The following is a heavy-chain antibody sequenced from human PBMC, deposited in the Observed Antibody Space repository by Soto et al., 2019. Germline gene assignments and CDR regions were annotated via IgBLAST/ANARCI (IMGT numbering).Heavy chain of an antibody. CDR3: ARDGSGSYYGYDAFDI. Sequence: QVQLVESGGGVVQPGRSLRLSCAASGFTFSSYAMHWVRQAPGKGLEWVAVISYDGSNKYYADSVKGRFTISRDNSKNTLYLQMNRLRAGDTAVYYCARDGSGSYYGYDAFDIWGQGTMVTVSS. CDR2: ISYDGSNK. V-gene: IGHV3-30-3*01. D-gene: IGHD1-26*01. CDR1: GFTFSSYA. J-gene: IGHJ3*02.